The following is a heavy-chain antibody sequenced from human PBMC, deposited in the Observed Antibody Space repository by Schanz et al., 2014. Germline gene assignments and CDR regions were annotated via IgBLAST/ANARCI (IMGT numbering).Heavy chain of an antibody. J-gene: IGHJ4*02. CDR2: INNSGST. CDR1: GGFISSINW. V-gene: IGHV4-4*02. D-gene: IGHD2-2*01. Sequence: QVQLQESGPGLVKPSGTLSLTCAVSGGFISSINWWSWVRQSPGTGLEWIGEINNSGSTNYNPSLKSRVTIPLDKSKSQSSLTLNAVTAADTAVYYCARDERDLPRSLFVFWGQGTRVTVSS. CDR3: ARDERDLPRSLFVF.